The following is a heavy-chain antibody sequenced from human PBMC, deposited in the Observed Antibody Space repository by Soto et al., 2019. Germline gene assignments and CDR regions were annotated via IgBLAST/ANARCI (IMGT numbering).Heavy chain of an antibody. V-gene: IGHV1-2*02. CDR3: ARGYNWNPEMAY. CDR2: IDPNSGAT. CDR1: GYTFSGYY. J-gene: IGHJ4*02. D-gene: IGHD1-20*01. Sequence: VQVVQSGAEVKKPGASVKVSCKASGYTFSGYYMHWVRQAPGQGLEWMGWIDPNSGATNYAQKFQGRVTMTRDPSINTAYVELNRLRSDDTAVYYCARGYNWNPEMAYWGQGTLVTVSS.